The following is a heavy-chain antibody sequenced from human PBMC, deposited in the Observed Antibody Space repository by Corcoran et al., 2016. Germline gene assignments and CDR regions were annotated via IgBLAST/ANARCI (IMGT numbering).Heavy chain of an antibody. V-gene: IGHV3-21*01. J-gene: IGHJ4*02. D-gene: IGHD3-22*01. CDR2: ISSSSSYI. Sequence: EVQLVESGGGLVKPGGSLRLSCAASGFTFSSYSMNWVRQAPGKGLEWVSSISSSSSYIYYADSVKGRFTISRDNAKNSLYLQMNSLRAEETAVYYCARDLAEQWGEDSSGYYYVAFDYWGQGTLVTVSS. CDR3: ARDLAEQWGEDSSGYYYVAFDY. CDR1: GFTFSSYS.